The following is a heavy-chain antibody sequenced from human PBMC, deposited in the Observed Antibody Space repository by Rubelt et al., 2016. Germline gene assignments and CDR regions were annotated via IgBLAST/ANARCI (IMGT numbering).Heavy chain of an antibody. CDR3: GSALSGGSCDHDY. Sequence: QVQLQQWGAGLVKPSETLSLTCTASGGSISSSSYYWGWIRQPPGKGLEWIGSIYYSGSTYYNPSLRRRVSISLATSKNPFSLKRSSVTAADTVVYYCGSALSGGSCDHDYWGQGTLVTVSS. CDR1: GGSISSSSYY. CDR2: IYYSGST. V-gene: IGHV4-39*07. J-gene: IGHJ4*02. D-gene: IGHD2-15*01.